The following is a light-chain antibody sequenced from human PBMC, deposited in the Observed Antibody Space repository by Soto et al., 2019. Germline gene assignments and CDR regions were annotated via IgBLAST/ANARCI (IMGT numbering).Light chain of an antibody. CDR1: QSVSSS. V-gene: IGKV3-11*01. CDR2: DAS. CDR3: QQRSSWPLT. J-gene: IGKJ4*01. Sequence: EIVLTQSPATLSLSPGERATLSCRASQSVSSSLAWNQQKPGQTPRLLIYDASNRATGIPARFSGSGSGTDFTLTVSSLEPEDFAVYYCQQRSSWPLTFGGGTKVAIK.